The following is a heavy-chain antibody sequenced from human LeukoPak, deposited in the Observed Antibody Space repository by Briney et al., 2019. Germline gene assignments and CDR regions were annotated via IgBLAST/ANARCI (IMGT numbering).Heavy chain of an antibody. V-gene: IGHV4-59*01. CDR2: IYYSGST. J-gene: IGHJ4*02. CDR1: GGSISSYY. Sequence: SETLSLTCTVSGGSISSYYWSWIRQPPGKGLEWIGYIYYSGSTNYNPSLKSRVTISVDTSKNQFSLKLSSVTAADTAVYYCARGPNYYDSYDYWGQGTLVTVSS. CDR3: ARGPNYYDSYDY. D-gene: IGHD3-22*01.